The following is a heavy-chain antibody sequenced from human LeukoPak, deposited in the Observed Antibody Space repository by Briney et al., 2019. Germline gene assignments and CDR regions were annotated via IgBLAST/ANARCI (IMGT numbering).Heavy chain of an antibody. D-gene: IGHD5-12*01. V-gene: IGHV4-31*03. J-gene: IGHJ4*02. Sequence: SQTLSLTCTVSGGSISSDGYYWSWIRQHPGKGLEWIGYIYYSGSTYYNPSLKSRVTISIDTFKNQFSLKLRSVTAADTAVYYCCLFGGYEERAALDSWGRGALVTVSS. CDR3: CLFGGYEERAALDS. CDR1: GGSISSDGYY. CDR2: IYYSGST.